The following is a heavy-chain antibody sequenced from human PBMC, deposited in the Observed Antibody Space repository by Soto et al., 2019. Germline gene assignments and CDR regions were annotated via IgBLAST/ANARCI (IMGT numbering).Heavy chain of an antibody. CDR1: GGTFSSYA. J-gene: IGHJ4*02. CDR2: IIPIFGTA. D-gene: IGHD6-6*01. CDR3: AMGRSIAAQLKVTGLGY. Sequence: QVQLVQSGAEVKKPGSSVKVSCKASGGTFSSYAISWVRQAPGQGLEWMGGIIPIFGTANYAQKFQGRVTITADESTSTAYMELSSLRSEDTAVYYCAMGRSIAAQLKVTGLGYWGQGTLVTVSS. V-gene: IGHV1-69*01.